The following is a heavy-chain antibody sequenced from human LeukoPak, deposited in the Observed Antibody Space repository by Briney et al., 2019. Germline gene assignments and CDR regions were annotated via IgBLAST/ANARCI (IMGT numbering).Heavy chain of an antibody. CDR1: GFTFSSYA. Sequence: PGASLRLSCAASGFTFSSYAMSWVRQAPGKGLEWVSAISGSGGSTYYVDSVKGRFTISRDNSKTTLYLQMNSLRAEDTAVYYCAKTPLYRDYTNYWGQGTLVTVPS. CDR2: ISGSGGST. CDR3: AKTPLYRDYTNY. D-gene: IGHD4-11*01. J-gene: IGHJ4*02. V-gene: IGHV3-23*01.